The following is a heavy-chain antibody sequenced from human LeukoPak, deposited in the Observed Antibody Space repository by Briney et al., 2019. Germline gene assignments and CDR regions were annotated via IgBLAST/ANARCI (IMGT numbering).Heavy chain of an antibody. CDR2: ISDSGGGT. CDR3: AKAGGSGGMDV. CDR1: GFTFSRYW. Sequence: GGSLRLSCVASGFTFSRYWMHWVRQAPGKGLEWVSTISDSGGGTYFADSVKGRFPISRDNSKNTLYLQMNSLRAEDTAIYYCAKAGGSGGMDVWGQGTTVTVSS. V-gene: IGHV3-23*01. J-gene: IGHJ6*02. D-gene: IGHD3-10*01.